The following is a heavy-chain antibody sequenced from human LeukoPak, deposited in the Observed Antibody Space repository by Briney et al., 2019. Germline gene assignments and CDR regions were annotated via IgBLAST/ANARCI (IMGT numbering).Heavy chain of an antibody. J-gene: IGHJ6*03. V-gene: IGHV3-23*01. D-gene: IGHD5-18*01. CDR3: ARRTRSFSYTYGDAYYYYYMDV. CDR1: GFTFSSYW. CDR2: ISGSGGST. Sequence: PGGSLRLSCVVSGFTFSSYWMTWVRQAPGKGLEWVSAISGSGGSTYYADSVKGRFTISRDNSKNTLYLQMNSLRAEDTAVYYCARRTRSFSYTYGDAYYYYYMDVWGKGTTVIVS.